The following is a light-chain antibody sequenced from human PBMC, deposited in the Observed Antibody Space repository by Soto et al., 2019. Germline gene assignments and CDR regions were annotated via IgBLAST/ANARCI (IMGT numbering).Light chain of an antibody. CDR1: QTILSY. V-gene: IGKV1-39*01. Sequence: DIQLSQSPSSLSASVGDRVTITCRTSQTILSYLNWYQYKPGTAPKLLIYTASTLQSGVPARFSGSGSGTDFTLTITSLQPEDFATYYCQQSYNPPVTFGQGTKLEI. CDR2: TAS. J-gene: IGKJ2*01. CDR3: QQSYNPPVT.